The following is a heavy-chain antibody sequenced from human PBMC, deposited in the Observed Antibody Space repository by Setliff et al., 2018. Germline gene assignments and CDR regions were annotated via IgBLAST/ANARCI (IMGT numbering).Heavy chain of an antibody. Sequence: PSETLSLTCTVSGGSISSGDYYWSWIRQPAGKGLEWIGHIYIGGSANYNPSLKSRVTMSVDTSKNQFSLKLSSVTAADTAVYYCARKGISALSGAFDMWGQGTMVTVSS. V-gene: IGHV4-61*09. CDR2: IYIGGSA. D-gene: IGHD1-26*01. J-gene: IGHJ3*02. CDR1: GGSISSGDYY. CDR3: ARKGISALSGAFDM.